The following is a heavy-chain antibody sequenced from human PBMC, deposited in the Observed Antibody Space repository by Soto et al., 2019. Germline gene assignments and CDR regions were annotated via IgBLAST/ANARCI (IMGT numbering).Heavy chain of an antibody. CDR2: IYPGDSDT. J-gene: IGHJ6*02. V-gene: IGHV5-51*01. Sequence: PGESLKISCKGSGYSFTSYWIGWVRQMPGKGLEWMGIIYPGDSDTRYSPSFQGQVTISADKSISTAYLQWSSLKASDTAMYHCARQIDTAMVPAYYGMDVWGQGTTVTVSS. CDR3: ARQIDTAMVPAYYGMDV. D-gene: IGHD5-18*01. CDR1: GYSFTSYW.